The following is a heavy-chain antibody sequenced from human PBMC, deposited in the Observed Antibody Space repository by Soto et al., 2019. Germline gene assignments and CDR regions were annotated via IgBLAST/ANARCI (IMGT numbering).Heavy chain of an antibody. CDR3: SRYLSVSRIAASLI. J-gene: IGHJ3*02. Sequence: LGESLKISCKGSGYSFTNYWIAWVRQMPGKGLEWMGIIYPGDSDTRYSPSFQGQVTFSADKSISTAYLQLSSLKASDTAMYYCSRYLSVSRIAASLIWGQGTMVTVSS. CDR2: IYPGDSDT. V-gene: IGHV5-51*01. D-gene: IGHD6-13*01. CDR1: GYSFTNYW.